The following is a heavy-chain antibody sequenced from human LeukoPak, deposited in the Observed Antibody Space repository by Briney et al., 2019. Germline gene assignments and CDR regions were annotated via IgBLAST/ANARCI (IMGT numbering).Heavy chain of an antibody. Sequence: PSETLSLTCTVSGGSISSYYWSWIRQPPGKGLEWIGYIYYSGSTNYNPSLKSRVTISVDTSKNQFSLKLNSVTAADTAVYYCARGGTKDYFDSSGAFDYWGQGTLVTVSS. CDR3: ARGGTKDYFDSSGAFDY. V-gene: IGHV4-59*12. CDR1: GGSISSYY. CDR2: IYYSGST. J-gene: IGHJ4*02. D-gene: IGHD3-22*01.